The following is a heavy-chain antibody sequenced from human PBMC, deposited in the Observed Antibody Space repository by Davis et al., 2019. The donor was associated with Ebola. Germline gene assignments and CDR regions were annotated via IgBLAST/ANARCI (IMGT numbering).Heavy chain of an antibody. D-gene: IGHD4-11*01. CDR3: ARGHNYAHEY. Sequence: ASVTVSCQASVYTFTDYNIHWMRQAPGQGLEWLGRVILKSGATNYAQKFQGRVTMTRDTSISTVYMELSSLRYDDTADYYCARGHNYAHEYWGQGTLVTVSS. V-gene: IGHV1-2*06. CDR1: VYTFTDYN. CDR2: VILKSGAT. J-gene: IGHJ4*02.